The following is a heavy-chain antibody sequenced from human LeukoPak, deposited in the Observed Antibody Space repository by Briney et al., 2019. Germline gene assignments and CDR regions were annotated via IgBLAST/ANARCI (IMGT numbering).Heavy chain of an antibody. CDR3: AGGRPPPNWNHYYGMDV. Sequence: MPGGSLRLSCAASGFTFSTYSMNWVRQAPGKGLEWVSSISSSSSYIYHADSVKGRFTISRDSAKNSLYLQMNSLRAEDTAIYYCAGGRPPPNWNHYYGMDVWGKGTTVTVSS. J-gene: IGHJ6*04. CDR2: ISSSSSYI. V-gene: IGHV3-21*01. CDR1: GFTFSTYS. D-gene: IGHD1-20*01.